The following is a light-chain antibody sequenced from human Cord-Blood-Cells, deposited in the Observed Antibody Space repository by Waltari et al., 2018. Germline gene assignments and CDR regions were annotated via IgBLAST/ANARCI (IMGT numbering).Light chain of an antibody. V-gene: IGLV1-51*01. J-gene: IGLJ1*01. CDR2: DNN. Sequence: QSVLTQPPSVSAAPGQKVTISCSGSSSNIGNNYVSWYQQLPGTAPKLLIYDNNKRPAGIPDRCSGSKSGTSATLGITGLQTGDEADYYCGTWDSSLSVYVFGTGTKVTVL. CDR3: GTWDSSLSVYV. CDR1: SSNIGNNY.